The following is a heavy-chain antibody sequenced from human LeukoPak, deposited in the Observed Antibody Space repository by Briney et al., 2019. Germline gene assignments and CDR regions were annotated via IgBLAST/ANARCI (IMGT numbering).Heavy chain of an antibody. V-gene: IGHV4-34*01. CDR2: INHSGST. CDR3: ARRAVPGTLDY. D-gene: IGHD6-19*01. Sequence: PSETLSLTCAVYGGSFSGYYWSWIRQPPGKGLEWIGEINHSGSTNYNPSLKSRVTISVDTSKNQFSLKLSSVTAADTAVYYCARRAVPGTLDYWGPGTLVTVSS. CDR1: GGSFSGYY. J-gene: IGHJ4*02.